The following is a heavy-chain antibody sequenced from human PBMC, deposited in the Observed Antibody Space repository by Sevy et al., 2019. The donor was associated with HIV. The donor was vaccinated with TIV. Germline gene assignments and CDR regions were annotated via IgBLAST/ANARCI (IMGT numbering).Heavy chain of an antibody. CDR3: TTDQDELVGTIDASDI. J-gene: IGHJ3*02. CDR2: IKSKTDGGTT. V-gene: IGHV3-15*01. Sequence: GGSLRLSCAASGFTFSNAWMSWVRQAPGKGLEWVGRIKSKTDGGTTDYAAPVKGRFTISRDDSKNTLYLQMNSLKTEDTAVYYCTTDQDELVGTIDASDIWGQGTMVTVSS. D-gene: IGHD1-26*01. CDR1: GFTFSNAW.